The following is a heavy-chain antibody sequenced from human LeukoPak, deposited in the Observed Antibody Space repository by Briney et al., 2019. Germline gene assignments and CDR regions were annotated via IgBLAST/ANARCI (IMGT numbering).Heavy chain of an antibody. CDR3: ARPRWDDYGDLYFDY. Sequence: SETLSRTCTVSAGSISSYCWIWIRQPPGNGLEWSGYIYYSESTNYNPSLKSRVTISVDPSKNQFSLKLSSVTAADPAVYYCARPRWDDYGDLYFDYWGQGTLVPVSS. D-gene: IGHD4-17*01. J-gene: IGHJ4*02. CDR1: AGSISSYC. V-gene: IGHV4-59*08. CDR2: IYYSEST.